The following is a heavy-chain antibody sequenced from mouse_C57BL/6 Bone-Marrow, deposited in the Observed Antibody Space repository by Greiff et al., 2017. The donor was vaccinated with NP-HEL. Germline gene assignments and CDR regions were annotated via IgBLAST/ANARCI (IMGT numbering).Heavy chain of an antibody. Sequence: DVHLVESGGGLVQPGGSLKLSCAASGFTFSDYYMYWVRQTPEKRLEWVAYISNGGGSTYYPDTVKGRFTISRDNAKNTLYLQMSRLKSEDTAMYYCARRGGYYYGSSCSDWYFDVWGTGTTVTVSS. V-gene: IGHV5-12*01. D-gene: IGHD1-1*01. CDR2: ISNGGGST. J-gene: IGHJ1*03. CDR3: ARRGGYYYGSSCSDWYFDV. CDR1: GFTFSDYY.